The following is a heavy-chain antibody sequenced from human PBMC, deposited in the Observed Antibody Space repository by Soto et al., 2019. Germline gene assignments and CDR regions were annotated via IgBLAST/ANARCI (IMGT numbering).Heavy chain of an antibody. V-gene: IGHV4-39*01. D-gene: IGHD3-9*01. J-gene: IGHJ5*02. CDR3: ARNRRRHYDILTGFTQDNWFDP. CDR2: IYYSGST. CDR1: GGSISSSSYY. Sequence: SETLSLTCTVSGGSISSSSYYWGWIRQPPGKGLEWIGSIYYSGSTYYNPSLKSRVTISVDTSKNQFSLKLSSVTAADTAVYYCARNRRRHYDILTGFTQDNWFDPWGQGTLVTVSS.